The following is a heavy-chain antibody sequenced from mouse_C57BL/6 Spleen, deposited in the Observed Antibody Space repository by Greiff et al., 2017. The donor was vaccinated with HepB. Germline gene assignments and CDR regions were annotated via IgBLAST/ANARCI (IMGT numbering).Heavy chain of an antibody. V-gene: IGHV5-4*01. CDR1: GFTFSSYA. J-gene: IGHJ3*01. CDR2: ISDGGSYT. CDR3: AKAYYSNYVFAY. D-gene: IGHD2-5*01. Sequence: EVQLVESGGGLVKPGGSLKLSCAASGFTFSSYAMSWVRQTPEKRLEWVATISDGGSYTYYPDNVKGRFTISRDNAKNNLYLQMSHLKSEDTAMYYCAKAYYSNYVFAYWGQGTLVTVSA.